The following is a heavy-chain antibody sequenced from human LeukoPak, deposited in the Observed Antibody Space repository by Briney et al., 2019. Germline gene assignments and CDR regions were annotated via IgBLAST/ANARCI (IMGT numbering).Heavy chain of an antibody. CDR3: ARVYCSRTSCYNWFDP. CDR1: GGTFSSYA. J-gene: IGHJ5*02. V-gene: IGHV1-69*04. Sequence: AASVKVSCKASGGTFSSYAISWVRQAPGQGLEWMGRIIPILGIANYAQKFQGRVTITADKSTSTAYMELSSLRSEATAMYYCARVYCSRTSCYNWFDPWGQGTLVTVSS. D-gene: IGHD2-2*01. CDR2: IIPILGIA.